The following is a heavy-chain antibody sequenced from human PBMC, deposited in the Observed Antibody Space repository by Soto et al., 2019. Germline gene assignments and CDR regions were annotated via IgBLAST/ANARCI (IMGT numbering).Heavy chain of an antibody. D-gene: IGHD5-12*01. CDR2: IYYSGST. J-gene: IGHJ2*01. CDR3: AGKGGYVWYFDL. Sequence: NPSESLSLTGTVCGGSVSSGSYYWSLIRHPPGKALEWIGYIYYSGSTNYNPSLKSRVTISVDTSKNQFSLKLSSVTAADTAVYYCAGKGGYVWYFDLWGRPTLVTVSS. V-gene: IGHV4-61*01. CDR1: GGSVSSGSYY.